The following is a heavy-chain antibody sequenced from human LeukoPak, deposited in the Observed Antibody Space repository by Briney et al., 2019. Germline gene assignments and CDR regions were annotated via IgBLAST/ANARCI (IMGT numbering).Heavy chain of an antibody. J-gene: IGHJ4*02. Sequence: GGSLRLSCAASGFTFSSYSMNWVRQAPGKGLEWVSYISSSSSTIYYADSVKGRFTISRDNAKNSLYLQMSSLRAEDTAVYYCARGAWLLWFGELFYFDYWGQGTLVTVSS. V-gene: IGHV3-48*04. CDR3: ARGAWLLWFGELFYFDY. CDR2: ISSSSSTI. CDR1: GFTFSSYS. D-gene: IGHD3-10*01.